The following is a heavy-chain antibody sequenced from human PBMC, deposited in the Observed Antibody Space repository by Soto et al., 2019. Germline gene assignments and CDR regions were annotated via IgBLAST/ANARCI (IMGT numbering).Heavy chain of an antibody. CDR3: AKVILATSLDYGMDV. V-gene: IGHV3-30*18. D-gene: IGHD5-12*01. J-gene: IGHJ6*02. CDR1: GFDFSRHG. Sequence: LRLSCAASGFDFSRHGMHWVRQAPGRGLEWVAVISYDGNNKDYADSVEGRFTISRDNSKNTLFLQMNSLTTEDTAVYYCAKVILATSLDYGMDVWGQGTTVTVS. CDR2: ISYDGNNK.